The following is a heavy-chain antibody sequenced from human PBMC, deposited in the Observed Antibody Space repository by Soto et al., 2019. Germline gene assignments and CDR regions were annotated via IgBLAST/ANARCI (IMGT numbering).Heavy chain of an antibody. CDR3: ARDFKTIAAAGAYYYYYGMDV. J-gene: IGHJ6*02. Sequence: GGSLRLSCAASGFTFSSYGMHWVRQAPGKGLEWVAVIWYDGSNKYYADSVKGRFTISRDNSKNTLYLQMNSLRAEDTAVYYCARDFKTIAAAGAYYYYYGMDVWGQGTTVTVSS. CDR1: GFTFSSYG. D-gene: IGHD6-13*01. V-gene: IGHV3-33*01. CDR2: IWYDGSNK.